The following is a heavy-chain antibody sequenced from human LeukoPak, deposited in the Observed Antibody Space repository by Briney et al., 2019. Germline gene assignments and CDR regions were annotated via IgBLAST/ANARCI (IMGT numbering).Heavy chain of an antibody. CDR2: IIPIFGTA. D-gene: IGHD6-19*01. J-gene: IGHJ6*04. CDR3: TTESSGWNAEGMDV. CDR1: GGTFSSYA. Sequence: SVKVSCKASGGTFSSYAISWVRQAPGQGLEWMGGIIPIFGTANYAQKFQGRVTITADESTSTAYMELSSLRSEDTAVYYCTTESSGWNAEGMDVWGKGTTVTVSS. V-gene: IGHV1-69*13.